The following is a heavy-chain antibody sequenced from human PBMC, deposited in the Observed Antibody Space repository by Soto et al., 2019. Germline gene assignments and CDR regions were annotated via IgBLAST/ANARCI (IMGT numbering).Heavy chain of an antibody. CDR3: AKVGDIVVVPAALYFDY. V-gene: IGHV3-9*01. CDR1: GFTFSSYG. CDR2: ISWNSGSI. D-gene: IGHD2-2*01. J-gene: IGHJ4*02. Sequence: ERYLRLSCASSGFTFSSYGMDWFRQAPGKGLELVSGISWNSGSICYADSVKGRFTISRDNAKNSLYLQMNSLRAEDTALYYCAKVGDIVVVPAALYFDYWGQGTLVTVSS.